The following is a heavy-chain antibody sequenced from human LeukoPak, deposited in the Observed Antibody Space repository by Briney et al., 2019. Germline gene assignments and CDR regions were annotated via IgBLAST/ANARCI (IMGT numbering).Heavy chain of an antibody. D-gene: IGHD1-14*01. Sequence: SVKVSCKASGYTFASYGISWVRQAPGQGLEWMGRIIPILGIANYAQKFQGRVTITADKSTSTAYMELSSLRSEDTAVYYCATPGAYWYFDLWGRGTLVTVSS. CDR3: ATPGAYWYFDL. CDR2: IIPILGIA. V-gene: IGHV1-69*04. CDR1: GYTFASYG. J-gene: IGHJ2*01.